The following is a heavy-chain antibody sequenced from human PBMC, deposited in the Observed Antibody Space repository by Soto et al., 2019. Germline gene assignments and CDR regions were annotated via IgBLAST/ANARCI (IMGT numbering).Heavy chain of an antibody. J-gene: IGHJ6*02. V-gene: IGHV4-59*01. CDR3: AREGPAPYYYYGMDV. CDR2: IYYSGST. CDR1: GGSISSYY. Sequence: SETLSLTCTVSGGSISSYYWSWIRQPPGKGLEWIGYIYYSGSTNYNPSLKSRVTISVDTSKNQFSLKLSSVTAADTAVYYCAREGPAPYYYYGMDVWGQGSTVTVSS.